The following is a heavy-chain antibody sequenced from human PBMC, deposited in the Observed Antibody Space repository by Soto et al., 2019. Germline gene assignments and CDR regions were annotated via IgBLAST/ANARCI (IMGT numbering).Heavy chain of an antibody. CDR1: GFTFSSYG. J-gene: IGHJ4*02. Sequence: GGSLRLSCAASGFTFSSYGMHWVRQAPGKGLEWVAVISYDGSNKYYADSVKGRFTISRDNSKNTLYLQMNSLRAEDTAVYYCAKVSLVGATTLNYFDYWGQGTLVTVSS. V-gene: IGHV3-30*18. CDR3: AKVSLVGATTLNYFDY. CDR2: ISYDGSNK. D-gene: IGHD1-26*01.